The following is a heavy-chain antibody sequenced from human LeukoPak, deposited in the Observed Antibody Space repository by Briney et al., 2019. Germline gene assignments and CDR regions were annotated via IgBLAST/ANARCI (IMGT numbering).Heavy chain of an antibody. V-gene: IGHV3-15*06. CDR3: AKDLRGEYFQH. J-gene: IGHJ1*01. D-gene: IGHD3-10*01. CDR1: GFTFSSYA. Sequence: GGSLRLSCAASGFTFSSYAMSWVRQAPGKGLEWVGHIKSKAHGGTTHYAAPVKDRFTISRDDSKNTVFLQMNSLRAEDTAVYYCAKDLRGEYFQHWGQGTLVTVSS. CDR2: IKSKAHGGTT.